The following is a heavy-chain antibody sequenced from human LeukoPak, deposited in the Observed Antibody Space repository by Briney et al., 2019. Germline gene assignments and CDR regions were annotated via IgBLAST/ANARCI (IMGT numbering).Heavy chain of an antibody. V-gene: IGHV3-21*01. CDR3: AREGIDGDYDLAYYYYGVDV. D-gene: IGHD4-17*01. Sequence: PGGSLRLSCAASGFTFSSYNMHWVRQAPGKGLEWVSSISSSSSYIYYADSVKGRFAISRDNVKRSLYLQMNSLRAEDTAVYYCAREGIDGDYDLAYYYYGVDVWGQGTTVTVSS. CDR1: GFTFSSYN. J-gene: IGHJ6*02. CDR2: ISSSSSYI.